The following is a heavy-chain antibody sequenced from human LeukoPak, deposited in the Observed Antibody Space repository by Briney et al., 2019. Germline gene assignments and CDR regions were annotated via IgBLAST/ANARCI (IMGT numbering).Heavy chain of an antibody. J-gene: IGHJ6*02. CDR1: GGTFSSYA. V-gene: IGHV1-69*04. CDR2: SIPIFGIA. D-gene: IGHD2-2*02. CDR3: ASVPSYCSSTSCYTSYYYYGMDV. Sequence: ASVKVSCKASGGTFSSYAISWVRQAPGQGLEWMGRSIPIFGIANYAQKFQGRVTITADKSTSTAYMELSRLRSEDTAVYYCASVPSYCSSTSCYTSYYYYGMDVWGQGTTVTVSS.